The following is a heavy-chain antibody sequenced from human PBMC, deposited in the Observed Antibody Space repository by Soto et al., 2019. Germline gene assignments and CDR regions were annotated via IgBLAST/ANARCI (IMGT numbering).Heavy chain of an antibody. V-gene: IGHV4-30-4*01. Sequence: PSETLSLTCTVSGGSISGGDYYWSWIRQPPGKGLEWIGYIYYSGSTYYNPSLKSRVTISVDTSKNQFSLKLSSVTAADTAVYYCARVKGALYYYDSSGYYSRVGSGYYFDYWGQGTLVTVSS. CDR1: GGSISGGDYY. CDR2: IYYSGST. J-gene: IGHJ4*02. CDR3: ARVKGALYYYDSSGYYSRVGSGYYFDY. D-gene: IGHD3-22*01.